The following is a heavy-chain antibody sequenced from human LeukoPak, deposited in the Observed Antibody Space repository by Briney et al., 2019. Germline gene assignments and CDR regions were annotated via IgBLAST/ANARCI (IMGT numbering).Heavy chain of an antibody. V-gene: IGHV1-69*13. D-gene: IGHD5-18*01. CDR3: ARDQGYRYGYGDFDY. CDR1: VGTCRSYA. J-gene: IGHJ4*02. Sequence: AASVKVSCTSSVGTCRSYAISWVRQCPGQGLEWMGGIIPIFGTANYAQNFQSRVTITADESTSTAYMELSSLRSEDTAVYYCARDQGYRYGYGDFDYWGQGTLVTVSS. CDR2: IIPIFGTA.